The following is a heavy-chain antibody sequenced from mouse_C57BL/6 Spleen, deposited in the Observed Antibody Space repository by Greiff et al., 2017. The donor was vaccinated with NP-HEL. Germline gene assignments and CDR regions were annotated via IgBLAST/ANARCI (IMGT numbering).Heavy chain of an antibody. Sequence: VQLQQPGAELVMPGASVKLSCKASGYTFTSYWMHWVKQRPGQGLEWIGEIDPSDSYTNYNQKFKGKSTLTVDKSSSTAYMQLSSLTSEDSAVYYCARIGDEYAMDDWGQGTSVTVSS. V-gene: IGHV1-69*01. CDR3: ARIGDEYAMDD. CDR1: GYTFTSYW. D-gene: IGHD3-3*01. CDR2: IDPSDSYT. J-gene: IGHJ4*01.